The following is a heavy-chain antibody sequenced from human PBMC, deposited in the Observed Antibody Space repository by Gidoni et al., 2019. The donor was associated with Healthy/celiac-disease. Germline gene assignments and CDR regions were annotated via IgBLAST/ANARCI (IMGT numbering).Heavy chain of an antibody. V-gene: IGHV3-74*01. CDR2: MNSDGSST. CDR3: ARENDYYDSSGYYVY. D-gene: IGHD3-22*01. J-gene: IGHJ4*02. Sequence: EVQLVESGGGLVQPGGSLRLSCAASGFTLSSYWMHWVRQAPGKGLVWVSRMNSDGSSTSYADSVKGRFTISRDNAKNTLYLQMNSLRAEDTAVYYCARENDYYDSSGYYVYWGQGTLVTVSS. CDR1: GFTLSSYW.